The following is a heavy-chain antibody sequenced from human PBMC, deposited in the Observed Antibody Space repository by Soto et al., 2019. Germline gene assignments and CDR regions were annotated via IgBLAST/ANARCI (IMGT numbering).Heavy chain of an antibody. V-gene: IGHV2-5*02. Sequence: QITLKESGPTLVKPTQTLTLTCTFSGFSLSTSGVGVGWIRQPPGKALEWLALIYWDDDKRYSPSLKSRLTITKDTSKNQVVLTMTNMDPVDTATYYCAHITDTAMVKQFDYWGQGTLVTVSS. J-gene: IGHJ4*02. CDR2: IYWDDDK. CDR3: AHITDTAMVKQFDY. D-gene: IGHD5-18*01. CDR1: GFSLSTSGVG.